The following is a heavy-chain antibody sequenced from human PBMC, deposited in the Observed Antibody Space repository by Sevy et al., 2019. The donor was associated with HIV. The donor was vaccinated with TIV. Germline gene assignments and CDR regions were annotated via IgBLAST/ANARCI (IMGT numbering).Heavy chain of an antibody. CDR1: GFTFSKAW. CDR3: AAGVGASDFDY. Sequence: GGSLRRSCVASGFTFSKAWMSWVHQAPGKGLEWVGRIKSKTDGATRDLAAPVKGRIIISRDDSKTTLYLQISNLKIEDTGVYFCAAGVGASDFDYWGQGTLVTVSS. CDR2: IKSKTDGATR. J-gene: IGHJ4*02. V-gene: IGHV3-15*01. D-gene: IGHD1-26*01.